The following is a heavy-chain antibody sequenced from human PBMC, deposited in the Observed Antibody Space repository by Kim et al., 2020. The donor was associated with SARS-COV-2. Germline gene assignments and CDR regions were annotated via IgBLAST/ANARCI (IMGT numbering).Heavy chain of an antibody. J-gene: IGHJ4*02. V-gene: IGHV1-3*01. Sequence: ASVKVSCKASGYTLISYAMHWVRQAPGQRLEYMGWINAGNGNTQYSQKFQARVTITRDTSASTVYMELSSLGSEDTAVYYCARETVYLYYDSGKYLFDYWGQGAPVTVSS. D-gene: IGHD3-10*01. CDR2: INAGNGNT. CDR3: ARETVYLYYDSGKYLFDY. CDR1: GYTLISYA.